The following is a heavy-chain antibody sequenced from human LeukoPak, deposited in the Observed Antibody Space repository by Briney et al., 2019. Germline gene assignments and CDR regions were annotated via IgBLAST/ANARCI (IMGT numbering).Heavy chain of an antibody. CDR2: IGSSGRDT. D-gene: IGHD1-26*01. V-gene: IGHV3-23*01. J-gene: IGHJ4*02. Sequence: GSLRLSCVVSGFTFSSYAMSWVRQAPGKGLEWVSAIGSSGRDTYYADSVKGRFTISRDNSKNTLYLQVNGLRAEDTAVYYCAKVITSGTYYYFDYWGQGTLVTVSS. CDR1: GFTFSSYA. CDR3: AKVITSGTYYYFDY.